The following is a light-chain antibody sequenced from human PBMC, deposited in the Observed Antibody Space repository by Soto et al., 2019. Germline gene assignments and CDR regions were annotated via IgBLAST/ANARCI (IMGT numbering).Light chain of an antibody. J-gene: IGLJ1*01. CDR3: ASYAGSRTYV. CDR2: EVT. V-gene: IGLV2-23*02. CDR1: SDIGNYNL. Sequence: QSVVTQPASVXXXPGQSVTISCSGSDIGNYNLVSWYQHLPGRAPKLLIFEVTMRPSGISDRFSGSKSASTASLTISGLQAEDEGDYYCASYAGSRTYVFASGTKITVL.